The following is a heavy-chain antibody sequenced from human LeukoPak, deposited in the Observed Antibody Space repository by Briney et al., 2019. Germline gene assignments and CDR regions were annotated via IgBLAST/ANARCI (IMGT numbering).Heavy chain of an antibody. CDR1: GFTFSSYS. CDR3: ARDDILVGAYDY. V-gene: IGHV3-21*01. D-gene: IGHD1-26*01. Sequence: GGSLRLSCAASGFTFSSYSMNWVRQAPGKGLEWVSSISSSNNYIYYADSVKGRFSISRDNAKNSLYLQMNSLRAEDTAVYYCARDDILVGAYDYWGQGTLVTVSS. CDR2: ISSSNNYI. J-gene: IGHJ4*02.